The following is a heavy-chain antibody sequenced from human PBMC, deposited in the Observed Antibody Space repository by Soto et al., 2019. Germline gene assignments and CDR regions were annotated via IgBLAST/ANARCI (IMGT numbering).Heavy chain of an antibody. J-gene: IGHJ6*02. CDR2: LGAADDP. CDR3: ARAYSGRLPRRADYYYAMDV. V-gene: IGHV3-13*05. Sequence: EVQVVESGGGVVEPGGSLRLSCAASGFTLSAYDMHWVRQAEGKGLEWVSALGAADDPYYLVSVKGRFTISRENAKNSLYLQMNNLRAGDKAVYYCARAYSGRLPRRADYYYAMDVWGQGTTVTVSS. CDR1: GFTLSAYD. D-gene: IGHD2-15*01.